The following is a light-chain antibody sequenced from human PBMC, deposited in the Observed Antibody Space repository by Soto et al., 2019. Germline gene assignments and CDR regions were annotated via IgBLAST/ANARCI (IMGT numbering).Light chain of an antibody. V-gene: IGLV1-44*01. J-gene: IGLJ2*01. Sequence: QSVLTQPPSASGTPGQRVIISCSGSRSNIGTNAVNWYQQLPGTAPKVLLYGDNQRPSGVPARFSGSRSGTSASLAISGLRSEDEADYFCAVWDDSLTAPVFGGGTKVTVL. CDR3: AVWDDSLTAPV. CDR2: GDN. CDR1: RSNIGTNA.